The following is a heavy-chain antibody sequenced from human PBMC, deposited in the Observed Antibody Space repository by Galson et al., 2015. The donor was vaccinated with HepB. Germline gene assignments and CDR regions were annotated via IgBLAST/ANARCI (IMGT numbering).Heavy chain of an antibody. D-gene: IGHD3-10*01. V-gene: IGHV3-23*01. CDR2: ISGSGLST. CDR3: VKNFYGSGTLYVFDV. Sequence: SLRLSCAASGFSFGPYAMSWVRQAPGKGLEWVSGISGSGLSTYYRDSVKGRFTISRDNSKKTLYLQMNSLRVDDTAVYYCVKNFYGSGTLYVFDVWGPGTLVTVSS. J-gene: IGHJ3*01. CDR1: GFSFGPYA.